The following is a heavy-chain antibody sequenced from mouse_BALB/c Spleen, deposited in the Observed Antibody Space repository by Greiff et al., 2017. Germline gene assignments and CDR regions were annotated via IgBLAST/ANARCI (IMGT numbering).Heavy chain of an antibody. V-gene: IGHV5-17*02. CDR2: ISSGSSTI. D-gene: IGHD5-5*01. CDR3: AKGDYLNYYAMDY. Sequence: EVQLVESGGGLVQPGGSRKLSCAASGFTFSSFGMHWVRQAPEKGLEWVAYISSGSSTIYYADTVKGRFTISRDNPKNTLFLQMTSLRSEDTAMYYCAKGDYLNYYAMDYWGQGTSVTVSS. CDR1: GFTFSSFG. J-gene: IGHJ4*01.